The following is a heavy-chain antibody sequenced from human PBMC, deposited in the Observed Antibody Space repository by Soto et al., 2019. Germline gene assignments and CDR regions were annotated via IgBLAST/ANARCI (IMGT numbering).Heavy chain of an antibody. V-gene: IGHV5-51*01. D-gene: IGHD2-15*01. J-gene: IGHJ5*02. CDR2: INPEDFHI. CDR3: ARGELGYCTSGTCLNGFGA. CDR1: GYTFTNYW. Sequence: PGESLKISCEGSGYTFTNYWIGWVRQMPGKGLESVGIINPEDFHIAYIPSFQGQVTISADKSINTAYLQWSSLTASDSAMYYCARGELGYCTSGTCLNGFGAWGQGTLVTVSS.